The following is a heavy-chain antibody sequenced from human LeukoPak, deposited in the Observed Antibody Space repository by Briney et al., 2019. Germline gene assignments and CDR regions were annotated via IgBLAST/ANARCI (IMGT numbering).Heavy chain of an antibody. Sequence: GGSLRLSCAASGFTFSSYAMSWVRQAPGKGLEWVSGISASGGSTYYADSVKGRCTISRDNSKNTLYLEVNSLRAEDTAVYYCAKGWADYCDYYVYYFDYWGQGTLVTVSS. J-gene: IGHJ4*02. V-gene: IGHV3-23*01. CDR3: AKGWADYCDYYVYYFDY. D-gene: IGHD4-17*01. CDR1: GFTFSSYA. CDR2: ISASGGST.